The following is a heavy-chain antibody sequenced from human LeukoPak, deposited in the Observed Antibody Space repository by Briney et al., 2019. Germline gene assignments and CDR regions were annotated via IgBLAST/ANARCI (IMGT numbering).Heavy chain of an antibody. V-gene: IGHV3-15*01. D-gene: IGHD3-3*01. CDR1: GFTFSNAW. J-gene: IGHJ3*02. CDR3: TTDSLRDTIFGVVNI. CDR2: IKSKTDGGTT. Sequence: PGGSLRLSCAASGFTFSNAWMSWVRQAPGKGLEWVGRIKSKTDGGTTDYAAPVKGRFTISRDDSKNTLYLQMNSLKTEDTAVYYCTTDSLRDTIFGVVNIWGQGTMVTVSS.